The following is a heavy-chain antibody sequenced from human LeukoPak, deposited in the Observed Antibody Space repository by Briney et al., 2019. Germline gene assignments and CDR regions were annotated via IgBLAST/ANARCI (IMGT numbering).Heavy chain of an antibody. CDR2: ISHSGSTR. CDR1: GFTFSDYY. V-gene: IGHV3-11*01. D-gene: IGHD3-10*01. J-gene: IGHJ4*02. Sequence: GGSLRLSCAASGFTFSDYYMSWIRQAPGKGLEWVSSISHSGSTRYYADSVEGRFTISRDNAKNSLYLQMNSLRAEDTAVYYCARDTLRVTMVRGVADYWGQGTLVTVSS. CDR3: ARDTLRVTMVRGVADY.